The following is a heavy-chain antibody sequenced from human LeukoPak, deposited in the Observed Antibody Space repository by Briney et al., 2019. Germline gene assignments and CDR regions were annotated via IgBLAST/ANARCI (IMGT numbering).Heavy chain of an antibody. Sequence: GGSLRLSCAASGFIFNSYAMSWVRQAPGKGLEWVSSISGSSVNTYYADSVKGRFTISRDNSKNTLYLHMNSLRAEDTAVYYCARDQRYCSSSSCPWEPFDYWGQGTLVTVSS. D-gene: IGHD2-2*01. V-gene: IGHV3-23*01. CDR2: ISGSSVNT. CDR3: ARDQRYCSSSSCPWEPFDY. J-gene: IGHJ4*02. CDR1: GFIFNSYA.